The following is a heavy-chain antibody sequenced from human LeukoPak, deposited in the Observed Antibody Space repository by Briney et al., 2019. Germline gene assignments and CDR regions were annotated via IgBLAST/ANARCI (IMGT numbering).Heavy chain of an antibody. CDR2: ISSSSSYI. CDR1: GFTFTNAW. V-gene: IGHV3-21*01. Sequence: GGSLRLSCAASGFTFTNAWMNWVRQAPGKGLEWVSSISSSSSYIYYADSVKGRFTISRDNAKNSLYLQMNCLRAEDTAVYYCARDGYYDSSGSSYDAFDIWGQGTMVTVSS. CDR3: ARDGYYDSSGSSYDAFDI. D-gene: IGHD3-22*01. J-gene: IGHJ3*02.